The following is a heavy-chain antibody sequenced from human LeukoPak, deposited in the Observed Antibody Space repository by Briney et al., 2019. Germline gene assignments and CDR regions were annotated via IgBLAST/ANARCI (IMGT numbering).Heavy chain of an antibody. CDR3: ARTYYEDDAFDI. D-gene: IGHD3-3*01. V-gene: IGHV4-61*02. J-gene: IGHJ3*02. Sequence: SETLSLTCTVSGGSISSGSYYWSWIRQPAGKGLEWIGRIYTSGSTNYNPSLKSRVTMSVDTSKNQFSLKLSSVTAADTAVYYCARTYYEDDAFDIWGQGTMVTVSS. CDR1: GGSISSGSYY. CDR2: IYTSGST.